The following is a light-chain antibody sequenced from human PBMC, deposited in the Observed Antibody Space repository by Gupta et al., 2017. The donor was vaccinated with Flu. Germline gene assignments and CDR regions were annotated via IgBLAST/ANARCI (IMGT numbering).Light chain of an antibody. V-gene: IGLV3-1*01. CDR2: EDT. CDR3: QAWDSTTTAV. Sequence: SSDLTQPPSVSVSPGQTASIPCSGYLSGDKSVCWYQKKPGQSPILVMFEDTRRPSEIPERFSGSRSGTTATLTISGTQAMDEADYYCQAWDSTTTAVFGGGTKLTVL. CDR1: LSGDKS. J-gene: IGLJ2*01.